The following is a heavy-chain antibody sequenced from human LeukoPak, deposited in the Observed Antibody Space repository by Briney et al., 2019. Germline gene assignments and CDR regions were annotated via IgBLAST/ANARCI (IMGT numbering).Heavy chain of an antibody. V-gene: IGHV1-8*01. CDR3: ARVLVVPAAMSDYYYMDV. Sequence: GASVRASCKASGYTFTSYVINGGRQATGQGLEGMGWMNLNSGNTGYAQRFQGRVTMTRNTSISTAYMELSSLRSEDTAVYYCARVLVVPAAMSDYYYMDVWGKGTTVTISS. CDR1: GYTFTSYV. D-gene: IGHD2-2*01. J-gene: IGHJ6*03. CDR2: MNLNSGNT.